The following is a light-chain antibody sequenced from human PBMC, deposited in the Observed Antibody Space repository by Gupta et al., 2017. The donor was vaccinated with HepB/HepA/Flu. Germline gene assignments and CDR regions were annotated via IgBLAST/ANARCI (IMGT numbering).Light chain of an antibody. CDR3: QVWDSSSDNPVV. CDR2: DDS. J-gene: IGLJ2*01. V-gene: IGLV3-21*02. Sequence: SSVMTQPPSVSVAPGPTARITCGGNNIGSKSVHWYQQKPGQPPVLVVYDDSDRPSGIPERFSGSNSGNTATMTISRVEAGDEADYYCQVWDSSSDNPVVFGGGTKLTVL. CDR1: NIGSKS.